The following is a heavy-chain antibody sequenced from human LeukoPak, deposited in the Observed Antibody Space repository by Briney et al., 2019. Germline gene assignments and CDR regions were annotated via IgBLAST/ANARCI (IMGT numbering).Heavy chain of an antibody. J-gene: IGHJ5*02. D-gene: IGHD5-18*01. V-gene: IGHV4-59*12. CDR1: GASISSYY. Sequence: PSETLSLTCTVSGASISSYYWTWIRQTPGKGLEWIGYMSYRGTTNYRTTHYNPSLRSRVTISEDTSQKQFSLELNSVTAADTAVYYCARGTAYRYNWFDPCGQGILVTVSS. CDR3: ARGTAYRYNWFDP. CDR2: MSYRGTT.